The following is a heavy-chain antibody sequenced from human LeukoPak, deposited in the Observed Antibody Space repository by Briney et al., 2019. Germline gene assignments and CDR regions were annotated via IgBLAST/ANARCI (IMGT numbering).Heavy chain of an antibody. Sequence: GGSLRLSCAASGFTFTSYWMGCVRQAPGKGLEWVANIKQDGSEKYYVDSVKGRFTISRDNAKNSLYLQMNSLRAEDTAVYYCARGGGYYDSSGYLALTYWGQGTLVTVSS. D-gene: IGHD3-22*01. CDR2: IKQDGSEK. J-gene: IGHJ4*02. V-gene: IGHV3-7*01. CDR1: GFTFTSYW. CDR3: ARGGGYYDSSGYLALTY.